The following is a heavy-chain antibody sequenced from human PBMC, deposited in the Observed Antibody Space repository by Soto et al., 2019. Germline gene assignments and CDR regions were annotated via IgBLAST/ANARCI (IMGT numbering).Heavy chain of an antibody. Sequence: PGESRKISCKGSVYSFTSYWIGWVRPMPGKGLEWMGIIYPGDSETRYSPSFQGQVTISAHKSISTPYLQWSRLRASDTAMYYCARGPRYSGSPLDYWGQGTLVTVAS. D-gene: IGHD6-13*01. CDR3: ARGPRYSGSPLDY. V-gene: IGHV5-51*01. CDR1: VYSFTSYW. CDR2: IYPGDSET. J-gene: IGHJ4*02.